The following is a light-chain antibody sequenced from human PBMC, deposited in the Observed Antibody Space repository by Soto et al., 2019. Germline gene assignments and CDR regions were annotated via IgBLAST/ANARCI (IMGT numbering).Light chain of an antibody. V-gene: IGKV1-27*01. CDR2: AAS. CDR3: QKYTNVPT. Sequence: DIQMTQSPSSLSASVGDRVTITCRASQGISNYLAWYQQLPGKVPKLLISAASTLQSGVPSRFSGSGSGTDFTLTISSLQPEDVATYYCQKYTNVPTFGGGTKVEIK. CDR1: QGISNY. J-gene: IGKJ4*01.